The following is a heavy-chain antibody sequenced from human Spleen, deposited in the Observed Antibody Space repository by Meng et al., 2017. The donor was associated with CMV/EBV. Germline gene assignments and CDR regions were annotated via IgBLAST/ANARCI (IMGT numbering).Heavy chain of an antibody. CDR2: ISSSSSYI. J-gene: IGHJ6*02. Sequence: GESLKISCAASGFTFSNAWMSWVRQAPGKGLERVSSISSSSSYIYYADSVKGRFTISRDNAKNSLYLQMNSLRAEDTAVYYCAKDQVVIIKGPLSYYYYGMDVWGQGTTVTVSS. V-gene: IGHV3-21*01. CDR1: GFTFSNAW. D-gene: IGHD3-3*01. CDR3: AKDQVVIIKGPLSYYYYGMDV.